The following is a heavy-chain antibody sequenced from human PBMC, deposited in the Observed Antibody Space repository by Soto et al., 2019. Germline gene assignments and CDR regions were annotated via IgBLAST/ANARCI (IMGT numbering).Heavy chain of an antibody. D-gene: IGHD2-21*02. Sequence: QLHLQESGPGLVKPSETLSLTCTVSGGSISSSTSYWGWIRQPPGKGLEWIGSSYHSGSTYYNTSLKSRVSISVDTSKNQFSLKLSSVTASDTAVYYCARHPPGDCVDYWGQGTLVTVSS. CDR1: GGSISSSTSY. V-gene: IGHV4-39*01. CDR2: SYHSGST. J-gene: IGHJ4*02. CDR3: ARHPPGDCVDY.